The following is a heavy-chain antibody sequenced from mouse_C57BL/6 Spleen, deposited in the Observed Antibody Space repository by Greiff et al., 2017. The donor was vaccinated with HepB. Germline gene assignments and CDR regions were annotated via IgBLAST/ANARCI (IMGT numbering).Heavy chain of an antibody. CDR3: ARTVVADWYFDV. CDR2: ISYDGSN. V-gene: IGHV3-6*01. Sequence: EVKLMESGPGLVKPSQSLSLTCSVTGYSITSGYYWNWLRQFPGNKLEWMGYISYDGSNNYNPSLKNRISITRDTAKNQFFLKLNSVTTEDTATYDCARTVVADWYFDVWGTGTTVTVSS. J-gene: IGHJ1*03. D-gene: IGHD1-1*01. CDR1: GYSITSGYY.